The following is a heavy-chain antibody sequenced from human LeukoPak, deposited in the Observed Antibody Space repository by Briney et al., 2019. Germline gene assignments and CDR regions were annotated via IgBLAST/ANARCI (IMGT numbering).Heavy chain of an antibody. CDR1: GFTVSSNY. CDR3: ARGSRGSCRGVYCYPLDY. CDR2: IYGGGTT. J-gene: IGHJ4*02. D-gene: IGHD2-15*01. Sequence: PGGSLRLSCAASGFTVSSNYMSWVRQAPGKGLEWVSVIYGGGTTYYADSVRGRFTISRDTSKNTLYLQMNSLRAEDMAVYYCARGSRGSCRGVYCYPLDYWGQGTLVTVSS. V-gene: IGHV3-53*01.